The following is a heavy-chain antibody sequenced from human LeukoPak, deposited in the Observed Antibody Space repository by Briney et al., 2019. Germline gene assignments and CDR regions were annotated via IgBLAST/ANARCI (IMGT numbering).Heavy chain of an antibody. J-gene: IGHJ6*03. Sequence: ASVKVSCKASGYTFTGYYMHWVRQAPGQGLEWMGWINPNSGGTNYAQKFQGRVTMTRDTSISTAYMELSRLRSDDTAVYYCARVVGSSWYFPYYYYMDVWGKGTTVTISS. V-gene: IGHV1-2*02. CDR2: INPNSGGT. D-gene: IGHD6-13*01. CDR3: ARVVGSSWYFPYYYYMDV. CDR1: GYTFTGYY.